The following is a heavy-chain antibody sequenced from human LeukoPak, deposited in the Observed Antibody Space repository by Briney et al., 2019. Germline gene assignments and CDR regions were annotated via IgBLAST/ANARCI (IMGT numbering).Heavy chain of an antibody. CDR3: ARGNGFVIDY. CDR1: GFTLSSYW. D-gene: IGHD2-8*01. V-gene: IGHV3-7*01. CDR2: IKQDGSEK. J-gene: IGHJ4*02. Sequence: GGSLRLSCVASGFTLSSYWMNWVRQSPGKGLEWVAIIKQDGSEKYYVDSVKGRFTISRGNAKNSVYLQMNSLRAEDTAVYYCARGNGFVIDYWGQGTLVTVSS.